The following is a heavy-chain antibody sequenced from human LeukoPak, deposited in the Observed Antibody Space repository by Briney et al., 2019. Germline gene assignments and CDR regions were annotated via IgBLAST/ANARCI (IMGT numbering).Heavy chain of an antibody. CDR3: AREGGTCYYSYGMDV. Sequence: AASVKVSCKASGYTFTSYGISWVRPAPGQGVEWMGWISAYNGNTNYAQKLQGRVSMTTDTYTSTAYMELRSMRSDDKAVYYCAREGGTCYYSYGMDVWGQGTTVTVSS. CDR2: ISAYNGNT. D-gene: IGHD1-26*01. CDR1: GYTFTSYG. V-gene: IGHV1-18*01. J-gene: IGHJ6*02.